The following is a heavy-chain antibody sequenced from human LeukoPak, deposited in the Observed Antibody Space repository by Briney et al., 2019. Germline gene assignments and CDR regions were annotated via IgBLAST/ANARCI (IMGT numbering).Heavy chain of an antibody. J-gene: IGHJ4*02. D-gene: IGHD2-15*01. CDR3: ARVFRYCSGGSCYQKGPFDY. CDR2: IYYSGST. CDR1: GCSFSRYD. V-gene: IGHV4-59*01. Sequence: SETLSDTCTGSGCSFSRYDWTWIRQPPAKELEGIGFIYYSGSTNYTPSLKSRVAISVDTSKTHFSLKLTSLTAADTAVYYCARVFRYCSGGSCYQKGPFDYWGQGTLVTVSS.